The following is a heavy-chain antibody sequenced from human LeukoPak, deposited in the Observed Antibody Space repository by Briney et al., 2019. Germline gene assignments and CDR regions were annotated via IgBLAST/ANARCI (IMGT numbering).Heavy chain of an antibody. J-gene: IGHJ4*02. Sequence: SETLSLTCSVSGYSISSGHYWGWIRQPPGKGLGWIGTIYHSGTTDYNLSLKSRVTIAVDTSKNQFSLKVTSVTAADTAVYYCARASNYHYFDSWGQGTLATVSS. CDR3: ARASNYHYFDS. CDR1: GYSISSGHY. D-gene: IGHD4-11*01. V-gene: IGHV4-38-2*02. CDR2: IYHSGTT.